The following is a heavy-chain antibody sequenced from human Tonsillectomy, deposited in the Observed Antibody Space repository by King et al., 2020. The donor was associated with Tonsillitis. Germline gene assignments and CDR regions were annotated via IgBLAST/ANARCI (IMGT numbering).Heavy chain of an antibody. CDR2: IDPSDSYT. CDR1: GYSFTSYW. D-gene: IGHD6-19*01. CDR3: ARHSIEVAGPAFDY. J-gene: IGHJ4*02. V-gene: IGHV5-10-1*03. Sequence: VQLVQSGAEVKKPGESLRISCKGSGYSFTSYWISWVRQMPGKGLEWMGKIDPSDSYTIYSPSFQGHVTISADESISTAYLQWNSLKASDTAIYYCARHSIEVAGPAFDYWGQGTLVTVSS.